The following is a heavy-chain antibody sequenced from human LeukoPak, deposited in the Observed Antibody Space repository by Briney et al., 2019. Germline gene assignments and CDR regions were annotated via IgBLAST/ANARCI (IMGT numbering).Heavy chain of an antibody. CDR1: GFTFSSYA. CDR2: ISYDGSNK. D-gene: IGHD5-24*01. J-gene: IGHJ4*02. Sequence: GGSLRLSCAASGFTFSSYAMHWVRQAPGMGLEWVAVISYDGSNKYYADSVKGRFTISRDNSKNTLYLQMNSLRAEDTAVYYCARDHSYGYNFRGFDYWGQGTLVTVSS. CDR3: ARDHSYGYNFRGFDY. V-gene: IGHV3-30*04.